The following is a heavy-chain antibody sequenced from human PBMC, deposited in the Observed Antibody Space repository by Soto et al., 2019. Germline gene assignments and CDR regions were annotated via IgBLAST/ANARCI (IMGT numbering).Heavy chain of an antibody. D-gene: IGHD3-22*01. CDR3: AHRRGFHDSNGYYANDFDY. Sequence: SGPTLVNPTQTLTLTCTFSGFSLSTSGVGVGWIRQPPGKALEWLALIYWDDDKRYSPSLKSRLTIAKDTSKNQVVLTMTNMDPVDTATYYCAHRRGFHDSNGYYANDFDYWGQGTLVTVSS. CDR1: GFSLSTSGVG. J-gene: IGHJ4*02. V-gene: IGHV2-5*02. CDR2: IYWDDDK.